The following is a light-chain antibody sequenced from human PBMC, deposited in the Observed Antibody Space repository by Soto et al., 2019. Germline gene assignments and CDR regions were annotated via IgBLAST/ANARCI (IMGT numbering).Light chain of an antibody. V-gene: IGKV3-15*01. Sequence: IAMTQSPDTLSVSPGYRATPSCRASQGVSSDLAWYQQKAGQSPRLLIYGASTRAAETPARFSGSGSETEFTLTISSLQSEDFAVYYCQQYSKWPLTFGGGTKVDIK. CDR3: QQYSKWPLT. CDR1: QGVSSD. J-gene: IGKJ4*01. CDR2: GAS.